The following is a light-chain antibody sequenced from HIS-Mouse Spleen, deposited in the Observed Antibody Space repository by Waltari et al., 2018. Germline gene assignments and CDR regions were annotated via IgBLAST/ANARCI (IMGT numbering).Light chain of an antibody. CDR2: EVS. Sequence: QSALTQPASVSGSPGQSITISCTGTSSDVGGYNYVSWYQQHPGKAPKLMIYEVSNRPSGVSNRFSGSKSGNTASLTISGLQAEDEADYYCCSYAGSSTFGVFGGGTKLTVL. J-gene: IGLJ3*02. CDR1: SSDVGGYNY. CDR3: CSYAGSSTFGV. V-gene: IGLV2-23*02.